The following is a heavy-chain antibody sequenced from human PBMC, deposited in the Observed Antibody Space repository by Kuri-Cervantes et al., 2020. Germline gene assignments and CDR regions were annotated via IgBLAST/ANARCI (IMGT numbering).Heavy chain of an antibody. CDR3: AKDSSGSFYFDY. CDR2: ISSSGSTI. V-gene: IGHV3-11*04. J-gene: IGHJ4*02. D-gene: IGHD3-22*01. CDR1: GFTFSDYY. Sequence: GESLKISCAASGFTFSDYYMSWIRQAPGKGLEWVSYISSSGSTIYYADSVKGRFTISRDNAKNTLYLQMNSLRAEDTAVYYCAKDSSGSFYFDYWGQGTLVTVSS.